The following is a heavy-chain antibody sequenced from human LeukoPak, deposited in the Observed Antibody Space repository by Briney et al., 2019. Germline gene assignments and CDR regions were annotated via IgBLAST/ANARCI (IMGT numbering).Heavy chain of an antibody. CDR3: AREGITMVRGVFDY. CDR1: GFSFSDYY. J-gene: IGHJ4*02. Sequence: GGSLRLSCAASGFSFSDYYMSWIRQAPGKGLEWVPYMSNSGSTIYYADSVKGRFTISRDNTKNSLYLQMNSLRAEDTAVYYCAREGITMVRGVFDYWGQGTLVTVSS. V-gene: IGHV3-11*01. D-gene: IGHD3-10*01. CDR2: MSNSGSTI.